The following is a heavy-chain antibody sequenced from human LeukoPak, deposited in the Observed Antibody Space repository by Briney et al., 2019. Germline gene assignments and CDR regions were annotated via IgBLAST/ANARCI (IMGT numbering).Heavy chain of an antibody. V-gene: IGHV3-53*01. CDR2: ISTGGTT. D-gene: IGHD6-13*01. CDR1: GFTVSSIY. CDR3: ARGYSSSWYYFDY. J-gene: IGHJ4*02. Sequence: GGSLRLSCAASGFTVSSIYMSWVRQTPGKGLEWVSAISTGGTTYYADSVKGRFTISRDNAKNSLHLQVNSLRAEDTAVYYCARGYSSSWYYFDYWGQGTLVTVSS.